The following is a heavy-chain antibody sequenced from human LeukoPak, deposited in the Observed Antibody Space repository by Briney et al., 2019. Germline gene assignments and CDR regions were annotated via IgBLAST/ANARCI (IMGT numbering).Heavy chain of an antibody. CDR2: ISSSSSYI. CDR3: ASNYDSSNYYGFDY. J-gene: IGHJ4*02. V-gene: IGHV3-21*01. D-gene: IGHD3-22*01. Sequence: GGSLRLSCAASGFTFRSYSMNWVRQAPGKGLEWVSSISSSSSYIYYADSVKGRFTISRDNAKNSLYLQMNSLRAEDTAVYYCASNYDSSNYYGFDYWGQGTLVTVSS. CDR1: GFTFRSYS.